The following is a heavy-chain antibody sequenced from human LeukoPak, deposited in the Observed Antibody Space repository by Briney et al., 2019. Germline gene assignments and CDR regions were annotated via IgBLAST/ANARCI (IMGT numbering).Heavy chain of an antibody. CDR3: ARASISSWYGGGYFDY. V-gene: IGHV4-4*07. J-gene: IGHJ4*02. Sequence: SETLSLTCTVSGGSISSYYWSWIRQPAGKGLEWIGRIYSSGSTNYNPSLKSRVTISVDTSKNQFSLKLSSVTAADTAVYYCARASISSWYGGGYFDYWGQGTLVTVSS. CDR2: IYSSGST. CDR1: GGSISSYY. D-gene: IGHD6-13*01.